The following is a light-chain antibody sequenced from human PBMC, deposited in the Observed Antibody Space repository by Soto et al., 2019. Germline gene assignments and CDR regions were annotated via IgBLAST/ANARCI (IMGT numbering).Light chain of an antibody. CDR2: AAS. CDR1: QNIGDY. J-gene: IGKJ2*01. Sequence: DLQMTQSPSSLSASVGDRVIITCRASQNIGDYLNWYQQRPGKAPKFLIYAASSLRSGFPSRFSGSGSGTNFTLTITNLQPEDFATYYCQQTYKTPPYTFGPGTKVEIK. V-gene: IGKV1-39*01. CDR3: QQTYKTPPYT.